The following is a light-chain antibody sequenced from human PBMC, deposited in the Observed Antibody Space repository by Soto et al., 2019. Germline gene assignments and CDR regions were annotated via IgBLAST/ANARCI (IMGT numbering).Light chain of an antibody. CDR2: DAS. V-gene: IGKV3D-15*01. CDR1: QSVRSN. CDR3: QQYNNWPPIT. Sequence: EIVMTQSPATLSVSAGERATLSCRARQSVRSNLAWYQQKPGQAPRLLIYDASTRATGIPATFSGSGSGTEFILTISSLQSEDFGVYYCQQYNNWPPITFGQGTRLEIK. J-gene: IGKJ5*01.